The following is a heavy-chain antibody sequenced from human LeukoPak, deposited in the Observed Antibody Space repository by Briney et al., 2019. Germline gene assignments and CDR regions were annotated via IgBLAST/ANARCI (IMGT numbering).Heavy chain of an antibody. Sequence: PGGSLRLSCAASGFSAASGFTFSSYTMNWVRRAPGEGLEWVASIGGTTSPIYYADSVKGRFTISRDNAKKSVYLQMNSLRAEDSAVYFCARYLGMHPTIWGQGALVTVSS. CDR3: ARYLGMHPTI. D-gene: IGHD5-12*01. J-gene: IGHJ4*02. CDR1: GFTFSSYT. V-gene: IGHV3-21*01. CDR2: IGGTTSPI.